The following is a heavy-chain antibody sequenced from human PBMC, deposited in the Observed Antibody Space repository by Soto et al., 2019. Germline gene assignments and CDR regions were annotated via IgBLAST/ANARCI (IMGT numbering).Heavy chain of an antibody. J-gene: IGHJ6*02. CDR1: GYSLASYW. V-gene: IGHV5-51*01. Sequence: PGESLQISCQGSGYSLASYWIGWVRQMPGKDLEWMGIIYPGDSDTRYSPSFQGQVTISADKSLRTAYLQWTSLKASDTALYYCARTRSFTLGFYYDGMDVWGQGTTVTVS. CDR2: IYPGDSDT. D-gene: IGHD6-6*01. CDR3: ARTRSFTLGFYYDGMDV.